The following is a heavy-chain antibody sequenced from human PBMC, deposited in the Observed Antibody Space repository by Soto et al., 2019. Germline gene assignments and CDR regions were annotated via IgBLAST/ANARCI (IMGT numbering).Heavy chain of an antibody. CDR3: ARGHSSSWYWSSWFDP. D-gene: IGHD6-13*01. CDR2: MNPNSGNT. Sequence: QVQLVQSGAEVKKPGASVKVSCKASGYTFTSYDINWVRQATGQGLEWMGWMNPNSGNTGYAQKFQGRVTMTRNTSIGTAYMELSSLRCEDTAVYYCARGHSSSWYWSSWFDPWGQGTLVTVSS. V-gene: IGHV1-8*01. CDR1: GYTFTSYD. J-gene: IGHJ5*02.